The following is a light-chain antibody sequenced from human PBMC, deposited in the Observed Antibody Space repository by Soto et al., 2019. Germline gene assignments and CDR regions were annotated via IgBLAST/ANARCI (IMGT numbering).Light chain of an antibody. CDR1: SSDVGGYNY. V-gene: IGLV2-14*01. CDR2: EVT. J-gene: IGLJ1*01. Sequence: QSVLTQPASVSGSPGQSITISCTGTSSDVGGYNYVSWYQHHPGRAPKLMIYEVTNRPSGVSNRFSGSKSGYTASLTISGLQAEDEAEYYCSSYTTSFIYVFGTGTKLTVL. CDR3: SSYTTSFIYV.